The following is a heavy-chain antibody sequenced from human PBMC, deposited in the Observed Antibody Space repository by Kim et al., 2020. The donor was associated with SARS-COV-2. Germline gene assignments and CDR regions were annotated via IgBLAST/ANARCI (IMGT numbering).Heavy chain of an antibody. D-gene: IGHD3-3*01. CDR1: GGSVSSGSYY. Sequence: SETLSLTCTVSGGSVSSGSYYWSWIRQPPGKGLEWIGYIYYSGSTNYNPSLKSRVTISVDTSKNQFSLKLSSVTAADTAVYYCARVGGYYDFWSGYYPKSGGWFDPWGQGTLVTVSS. J-gene: IGHJ5*02. V-gene: IGHV4-61*01. CDR3: ARVGGYYDFWSGYYPKSGGWFDP. CDR2: IYYSGST.